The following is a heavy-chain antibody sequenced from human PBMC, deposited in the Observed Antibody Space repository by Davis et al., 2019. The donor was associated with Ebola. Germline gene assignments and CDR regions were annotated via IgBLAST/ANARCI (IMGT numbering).Heavy chain of an antibody. CDR2: IKDDGSEG. V-gene: IGHV3-7*05. Sequence: GESLKISCGASGFTFSKYWMNWVRQAPGKGLEWVAYIKDDGSEGYYVDSVKGRFTISRDNAKNSLYLQMNSLRAEDTAVYFCARVVSDDSGDPFDYWGQGTLVTVSS. D-gene: IGHD4-17*01. CDR3: ARVVSDDSGDPFDY. J-gene: IGHJ4*02. CDR1: GFTFSKYW.